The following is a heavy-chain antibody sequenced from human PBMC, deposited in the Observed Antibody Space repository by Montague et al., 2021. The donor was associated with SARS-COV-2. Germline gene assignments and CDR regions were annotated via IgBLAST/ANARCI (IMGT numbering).Heavy chain of an antibody. V-gene: IGHV4-39*01. Sequence: SETLSLTCTVSGGSISSSNYYWGWIRQPPGKGLEWIGSIYYSGSTYYKPSLKSRVTIFVDTSKNQFSLKLSSVTAADTAVYYCASPTYYYDSSGSDAFDIWGQGTMVTVSS. CDR3: ASPTYYYDSSGSDAFDI. CDR2: IYYSGST. J-gene: IGHJ3*02. CDR1: GGSISSSNYY. D-gene: IGHD3-22*01.